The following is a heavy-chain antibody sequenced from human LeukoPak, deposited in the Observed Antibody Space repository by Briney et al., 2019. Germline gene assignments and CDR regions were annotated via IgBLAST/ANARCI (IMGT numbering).Heavy chain of an antibody. V-gene: IGHV1-69*05. CDR3: ARGTYGDYDY. J-gene: IGHJ4*02. D-gene: IGHD4-17*01. CDR1: GGTFSSYA. Sequence: GASVKVSCKASGGTFSSYAISWVRQAPGQGLEWMGRIIPIFGTANYAQQFQGRVTITTDESTSTAYMELSSLRSEDTAVYYCARGTYGDYDYWGQGTLVTVSS. CDR2: IIPIFGTA.